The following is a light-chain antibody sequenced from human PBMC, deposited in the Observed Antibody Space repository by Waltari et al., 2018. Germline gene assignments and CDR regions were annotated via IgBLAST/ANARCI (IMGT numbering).Light chain of an antibody. CDR3: AAWDGSLSVVV. J-gene: IGLJ2*01. V-gene: IGLV1-47*01. CDR1: SSNIGSNY. CDR2: RNN. Sequence: QSVLTQPLSASGTPGQRVTISCSGSSSNIGSNYVYWYQQLPGTAPKLLIYRNNQRPSGVPDRCSGPKSGTSASLAIRGLRSDDEADYYWAAWDGSLSVVVFGGGTKLTVL.